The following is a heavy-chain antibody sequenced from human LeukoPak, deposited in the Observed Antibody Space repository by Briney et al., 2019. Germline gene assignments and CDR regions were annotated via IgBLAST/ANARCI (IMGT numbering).Heavy chain of an antibody. CDR2: INAGNGNT. CDR1: GYTFTGYY. V-gene: IGHV1-3*01. J-gene: IGHJ4*02. CDR3: ARDHDGSGGY. D-gene: IGHD3-10*01. Sequence: VASVKVSCKASGYTFTGYYMHWVRQAPGQRLEWMGWINAGNGNTKYSQKFQGRVTITRDTSASTAYMELSSLRSEDTAVYYCARDHDGSGGYWGQGTLVTVSS.